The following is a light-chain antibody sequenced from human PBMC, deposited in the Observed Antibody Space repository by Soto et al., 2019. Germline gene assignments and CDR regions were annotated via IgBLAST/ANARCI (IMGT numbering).Light chain of an antibody. V-gene: IGKV1D-13*01. CDR3: QQYNNWPPYT. CDR1: QGIRND. CDR2: HAS. Sequence: AIGMKYTPSSLSASVGDRVTITCRASQGIRNDLTWYQQKPGTAPKVLIYHASNLQSGVPSRFSGSGSGTEFTLTISSLQSEDYEVYYCQQYNNWPPYTFGQGTKVDI. J-gene: IGKJ2*01.